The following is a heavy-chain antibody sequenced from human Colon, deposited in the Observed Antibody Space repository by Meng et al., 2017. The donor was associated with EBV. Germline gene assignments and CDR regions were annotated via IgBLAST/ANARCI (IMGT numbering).Heavy chain of an antibody. CDR3: ARRGPSGNFSP. D-gene: IGHD3-10*01. J-gene: IGHJ5*02. Sequence: QGQPPQWGAGLLEASETPSLSCAGYGGSFRDYYWTWIRPPPGKGMEWVGEIDHRGKTKYNPSLKSRVTISLDTSKKQFSLKVSSVTAADSAVYYCARRGPSGNFSPWSQGALVTVSS. CDR1: GGSFRDYY. V-gene: IGHV4-34*01. CDR2: IDHRGKT.